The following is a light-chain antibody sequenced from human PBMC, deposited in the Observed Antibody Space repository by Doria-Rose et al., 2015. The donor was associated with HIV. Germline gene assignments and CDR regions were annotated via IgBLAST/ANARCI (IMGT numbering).Light chain of an antibody. J-gene: IGKJ1*01. CDR3: HQYGTSWT. CDR2: DGS. Sequence: EIVLTQSPGTLSLSPGERATLSCRASQSFSSTYLAWYQQKPGQAPSLIIYDGSTRATGIPDRFSASGSGTDITLTINRLEPEDFALYYCHQYGTSWTFGQGTKVEI. CDR1: QSFSSTY. V-gene: IGKV3-20*01.